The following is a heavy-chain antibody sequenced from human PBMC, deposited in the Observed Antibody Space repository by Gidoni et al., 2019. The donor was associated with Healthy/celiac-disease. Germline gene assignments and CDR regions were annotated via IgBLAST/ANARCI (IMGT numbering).Heavy chain of an antibody. Sequence: QVQLVESGGGVVHHGRSLRLSCAASGFTFSSYAMHWVRQAPGKGLECVAVISYDGSNKYYADSVKGRFTISRDNSKNTLYLQMNSLRAEDTAVYYCARDAGGLGRAFDIWGQGTMVTVSS. CDR3: ARDAGGLGRAFDI. CDR1: GFTFSSYA. V-gene: IGHV3-30-3*01. CDR2: ISYDGSNK. J-gene: IGHJ3*02. D-gene: IGHD3-16*01.